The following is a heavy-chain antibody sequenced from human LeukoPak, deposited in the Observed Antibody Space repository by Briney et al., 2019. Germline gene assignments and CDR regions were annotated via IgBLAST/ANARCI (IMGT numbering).Heavy chain of an antibody. CDR3: ARFIAAPYYFDY. CDR1: GFTFSHYW. J-gene: IGHJ4*02. D-gene: IGHD6-13*01. CDR2: INTDGSEI. V-gene: IGHV3-7*01. Sequence: GGSLRLSCVASGFTFSHYWMSWVRQAPGKGLEWVANINTDGSEIYYVDSVKGRFSISRDNFKNSLYLQMNSLRVEDTAVYYCARFIAAPYYFDYWGRGTLVTVSS.